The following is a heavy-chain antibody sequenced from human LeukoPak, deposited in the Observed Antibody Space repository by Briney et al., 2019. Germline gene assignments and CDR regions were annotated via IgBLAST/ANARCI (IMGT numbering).Heavy chain of an antibody. V-gene: IGHV3-21*01. CDR2: ISSSSSYI. Sequence: PGGSLRLSCAASGFTFSNAWMSWVRQAPGKGLEWVSSISSSSSYIYYADSVKGRFTISRDNAKNSLYLQMNSLRAEDTAVYYCARDALDYYDSSGYCPFDIWGQGTMVTVSS. D-gene: IGHD3-22*01. CDR3: ARDALDYYDSSGYCPFDI. J-gene: IGHJ3*02. CDR1: GFTFSNAW.